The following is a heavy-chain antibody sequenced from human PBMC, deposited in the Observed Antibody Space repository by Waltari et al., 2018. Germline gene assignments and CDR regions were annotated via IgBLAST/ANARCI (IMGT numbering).Heavy chain of an antibody. D-gene: IGHD3-10*01. CDR3: ARYSMVRGVSPRYYYYGMDV. CDR2: IYTSGST. J-gene: IGHJ6*02. V-gene: IGHV4-61*02. CDR1: GGSISSGSYY. Sequence: QVQLQESGPGLVKPSQTLSLTCPVSGGSISSGSYYWSWIRQPAGKGLEWIGRIYTSGSTNYNPSLKSRVTISVDTSKNQFSLKLSSVTAADTAVYYCARYSMVRGVSPRYYYYGMDVWGQGTTVTVSS.